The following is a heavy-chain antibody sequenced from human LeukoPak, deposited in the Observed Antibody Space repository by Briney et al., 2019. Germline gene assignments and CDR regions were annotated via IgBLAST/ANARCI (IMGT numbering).Heavy chain of an antibody. V-gene: IGHV1-2*02. CDR3: AREEMATIFDY. Sequence: ASVKVSCKVSGYSLIELSMHWVRQAPGKGLEWMGWINPNSGGTNYAQKFQGRVTMTRDTSISTAYMELSRLRSDDTAVYYCAREEMATIFDYWGQGTLVTVSS. CDR2: INPNSGGT. D-gene: IGHD5-24*01. CDR1: GYSLIELS. J-gene: IGHJ4*02.